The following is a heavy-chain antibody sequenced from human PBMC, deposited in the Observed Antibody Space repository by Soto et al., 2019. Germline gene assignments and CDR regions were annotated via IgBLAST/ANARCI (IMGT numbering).Heavy chain of an antibody. V-gene: IGHV1-69*13. D-gene: IGHD6-13*01. CDR3: ARDSSSWYYFDY. J-gene: IGHJ4*02. Sequence: VASVKVSCKASGGTFSSYAISWVRQAPGQGLEWMGGIIPIFGTANYAQKFQGRVTITADESTSTAYMELSSLRSEDTAVYYCARDSSSWYYFDYWGQGTLVTVSS. CDR1: GGTFSSYA. CDR2: IIPIFGTA.